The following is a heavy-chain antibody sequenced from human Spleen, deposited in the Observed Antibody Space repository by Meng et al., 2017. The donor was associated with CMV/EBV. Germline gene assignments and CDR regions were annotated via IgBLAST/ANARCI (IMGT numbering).Heavy chain of an antibody. D-gene: IGHD5-18*01. J-gene: IGHJ4*02. CDR1: GVSFNNYY. CDR2: VNHSGSS. V-gene: IGHV4-34*01. CDR3: ARGERYSYGRYFLY. Sequence: QLQLPQLGAGLLKPSETLSLTCAVYGVSFNNYYYTWIRQPPGKGLEWIGEVNHSGSSNYNPSLKSRVTISIDTSNNQFSLKLSSVTAADTAVYYCARGERYSYGRYFLYWGQGTLVTVSS.